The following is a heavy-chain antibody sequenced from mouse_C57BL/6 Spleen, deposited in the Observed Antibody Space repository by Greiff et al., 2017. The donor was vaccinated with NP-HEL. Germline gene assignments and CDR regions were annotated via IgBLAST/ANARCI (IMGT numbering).Heavy chain of an antibody. D-gene: IGHD2-4*01. CDR1: GYTFTDYY. CDR2: INPYNGGT. Sequence: EVQLQQSGPVLVKPGASVKMSCKASGYTFTDYYMNWVKQSHGKSLEWIGVINPYNGGTSYNQKFKGKATLTVDKSSSTAYMELNSLTSEDSAVYYCARFYYDSDYWGQGTTLTVSS. J-gene: IGHJ2*01. CDR3: ARFYYDSDY. V-gene: IGHV1-19*01.